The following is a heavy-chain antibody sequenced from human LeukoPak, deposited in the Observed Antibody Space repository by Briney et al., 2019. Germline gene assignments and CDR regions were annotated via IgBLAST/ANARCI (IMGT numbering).Heavy chain of an antibody. V-gene: IGHV3-23*01. J-gene: IGHJ4*02. CDR2: VRGGGDNI. D-gene: IGHD3-10*01. CDR3: AKEFFGSGNSFNGVFDS. Sequence: GGSLRLSCAASGFTFGSYAMSWVRQASGKGLEWVSSVRGGGDNIQYAVSVKGRFTISRDNSNKTLHLQMNNLRVDDTAVYYCAKEFFGSGNSFNGVFDSWGQGALVTVSS. CDR1: GFTFGSYA.